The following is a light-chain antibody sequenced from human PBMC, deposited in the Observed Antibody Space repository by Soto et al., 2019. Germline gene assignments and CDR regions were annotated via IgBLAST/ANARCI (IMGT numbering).Light chain of an antibody. J-gene: IGKJ1*01. CDR3: QHYNSYSGT. CDR2: KAS. CDR1: QTISSW. Sequence: DIQITQSPSTLSGSVGDRVTITCRASQTISSWLAWYQQKPGKAPKLLIYKASTLKSGVPSRFSGSGSGTEFTLTISSLQPDDFATYYCQHYNSYSGTFGQGTKVDI. V-gene: IGKV1-5*03.